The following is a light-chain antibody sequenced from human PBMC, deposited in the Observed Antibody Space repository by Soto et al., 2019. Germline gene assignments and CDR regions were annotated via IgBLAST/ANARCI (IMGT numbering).Light chain of an antibody. CDR1: SSDVGGYNY. V-gene: IGLV2-11*01. CDR2: DVS. J-gene: IGLJ2*01. Sequence: QSVLTQPRSVSGSPGQSVTISCTGTSSDVGGYNYVSWYQQHPGKAPKLMIYDVSKRPSGVPDRFSGSKSGNTASLTISGLQAEDEADYYCCSYAGSYGGVVFGGGPTLTVL. CDR3: CSYAGSYGGVV.